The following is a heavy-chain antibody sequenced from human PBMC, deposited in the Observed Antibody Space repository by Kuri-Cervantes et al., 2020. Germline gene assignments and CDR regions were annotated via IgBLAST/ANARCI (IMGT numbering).Heavy chain of an antibody. Sequence: ASVKVSCKASGYTFISYGISWVRQAPGQGLEWMGWISAYNGDTNYAPKFQGRVTMTTDKSTSTAYMELSSLRSEDTAVYYCARGGARFDPWGQGTLVTVSS. CDR1: GYTFISYG. CDR3: ARGGARFDP. D-gene: IGHD3-10*01. V-gene: IGHV1-18*01. CDR2: ISAYNGDT. J-gene: IGHJ5*02.